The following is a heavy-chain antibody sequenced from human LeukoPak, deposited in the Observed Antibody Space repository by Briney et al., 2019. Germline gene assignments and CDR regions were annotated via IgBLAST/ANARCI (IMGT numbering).Heavy chain of an antibody. CDR3: ATDTRGYSSYDP. J-gene: IGHJ5*02. Sequence: ASVKVSCKASGYTFTGYYMHWVRQAPGQGLEWTGWINPNSGGTNYAQKFQGRVTMTRDTSISTAYMELSRLRSDDTAVYYCATDTRGYSSYDPWGQGTLVTVSS. CDR1: GYTFTGYY. D-gene: IGHD5-18*01. V-gene: IGHV1-2*02. CDR2: INPNSGGT.